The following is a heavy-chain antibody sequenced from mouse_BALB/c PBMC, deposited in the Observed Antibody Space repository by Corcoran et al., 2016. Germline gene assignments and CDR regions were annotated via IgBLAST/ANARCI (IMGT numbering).Heavy chain of an antibody. D-gene: IGHD1-2*01. J-gene: IGHJ2*01. Sequence: QVQLQQSGAELAKPGASVKMSCKASGYTFTSYWMHWVKQRPGQGLEWIGYINPSTGYTEYNQKLKDKATLTADKSSSTAYMQLSSLTSEDSAVYYCARRVTTATGYYFDYWGQGTTLTVSS. CDR3: ARRVTTATGYYFDY. CDR2: INPSTGYT. CDR1: GYTFTSYW. V-gene: IGHV1-7*01.